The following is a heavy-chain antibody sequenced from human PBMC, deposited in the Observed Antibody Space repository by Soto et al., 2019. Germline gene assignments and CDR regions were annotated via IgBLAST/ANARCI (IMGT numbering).Heavy chain of an antibody. Sequence: GGSLRLSCSASGFTFSNYAMSWVRQAPGKGLEWVSTIVGSSGVSIYYADSVKGRFTISRDNAKNTLYLQMNSLRAEDTAVYYCARDARSSLFDPWGQGTLVTVSS. CDR3: ARDARSSLFDP. V-gene: IGHV3-23*01. CDR2: IVGSSGVSI. J-gene: IGHJ5*02. CDR1: GFTFSNYA. D-gene: IGHD6-19*01.